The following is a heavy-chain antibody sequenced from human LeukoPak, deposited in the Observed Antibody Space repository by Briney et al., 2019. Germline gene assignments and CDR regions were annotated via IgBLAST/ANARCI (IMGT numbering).Heavy chain of an antibody. J-gene: IGHJ4*02. CDR3: ARMHTPVGHLLDY. CDR2: IDWDDDK. V-gene: IGHV2-70*11. CDR1: GFSLITSGMC. D-gene: IGHD2-15*01. Sequence: ESGPALVKPTQTLTLTCTFSGFSLITSGMCVSWIRQPPGEALEWLARIDWDDDKYYTTSLKTRLTISKDISKNQVVLTMTNMDPVDTATYYCARMHTPVGHLLDYWGQGILVTVSS.